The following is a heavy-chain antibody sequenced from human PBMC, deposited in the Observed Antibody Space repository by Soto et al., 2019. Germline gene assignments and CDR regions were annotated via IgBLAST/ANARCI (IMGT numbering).Heavy chain of an antibody. V-gene: IGHV4-59*03. Sequence: SETLSLTCTVSGGSISNYYWSWIRQSPGKGLEWIANIYHSGTTNYNPSLKGRVSISIDSSKNQVSLRLKSVTAADTAVYYCAKGSGSYYGYWGQRTLVTVSS. CDR1: GGSISNYY. CDR2: IYHSGTT. CDR3: AKGSGSYYGY. J-gene: IGHJ4*02. D-gene: IGHD3-10*01.